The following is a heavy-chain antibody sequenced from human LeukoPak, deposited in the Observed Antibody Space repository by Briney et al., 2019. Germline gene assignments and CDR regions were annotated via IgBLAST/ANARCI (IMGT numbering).Heavy chain of an antibody. CDR3: ARGARPGRFFDY. J-gene: IGHJ4*02. D-gene: IGHD6-6*01. V-gene: IGHV4-61*02. CDR2: IYTSGST. Sequence: TSETLSLTCTVSGGSTSSGSYYWSWIRQPAGKGLEWIGRIYTSGSTNYNPSLKSRVTISVDTSKNQFSLKLSSVTAADTAVYYCARGARPGRFFDYWGQGTLVTVSS. CDR1: GGSTSSGSYY.